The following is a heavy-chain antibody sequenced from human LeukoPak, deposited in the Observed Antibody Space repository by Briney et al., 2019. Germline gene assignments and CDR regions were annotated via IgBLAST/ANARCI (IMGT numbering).Heavy chain of an antibody. D-gene: IGHD3-16*01. CDR1: GFAVRSKC. CDR2: IYTDGST. J-gene: IGHJ4*02. Sequence: GGSLRLSCAASGFAVRSKCMNWVRQAPGKGLEWVSAIYTDGSTHYAVSVKDRFIISRDDSKNTVSLQMDNLRAEDTAVYYCARDDPPLNYGPPFIDWGQGTLVTVSS. V-gene: IGHV3-66*01. CDR3: ARDDPPLNYGPPFID.